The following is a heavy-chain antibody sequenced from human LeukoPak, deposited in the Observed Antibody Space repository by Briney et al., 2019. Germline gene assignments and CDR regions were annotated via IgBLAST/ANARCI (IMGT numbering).Heavy chain of an antibody. J-gene: IGHJ6*03. CDR3: ARGEEYSYGPDYYYMDV. Sequence: ASVKASCKASGYTFTTYGISWVRQAPGQGLEWMGWISAYNGIANYAQKLQGRVTMTTDTSTSTAYMELRSLRSDDTAVYYCARGEEYSYGPDYYYMDVWGKGTTVTVSS. D-gene: IGHD5-18*01. CDR2: ISAYNGIA. CDR1: GYTFTTYG. V-gene: IGHV1-18*01.